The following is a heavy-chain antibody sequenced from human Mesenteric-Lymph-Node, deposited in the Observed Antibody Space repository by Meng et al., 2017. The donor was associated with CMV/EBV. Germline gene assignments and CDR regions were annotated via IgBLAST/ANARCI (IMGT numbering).Heavy chain of an antibody. CDR2: IYWDDDE. D-gene: IGHD3-10*01. CDR3: AHRTYGSGSSEHFQY. CDR1: GFSLTTYGVG. Sequence: SGFSLTTYGVGVAWIRQPPGKALEWLALIYWDDDERYSPSLKNRLTITKDTSRNQVVLTMTNMDPVDTATYYCAHRTYGSGSSEHFQYWGQGSLVTVSS. V-gene: IGHV2-5*02. J-gene: IGHJ1*01.